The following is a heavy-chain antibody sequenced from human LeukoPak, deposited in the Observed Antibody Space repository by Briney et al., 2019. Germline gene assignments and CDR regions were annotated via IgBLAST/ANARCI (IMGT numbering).Heavy chain of an antibody. D-gene: IGHD3-10*01. CDR2: IYHSGST. CDR3: ARDSGMVRGEAYYYYGMDV. V-gene: IGHV4-30-2*01. Sequence: SETLSLTCAVSGGSISSGGYSWSWIRQPPGKGLEWIGYIYHSGSTYYNPSLKSRVTISVDRSKNQFSLKLSSVTAADTAVYYCARDSGMVRGEAYYYYGMDVWGEGTTVTVSS. J-gene: IGHJ6*04. CDR1: GGSISSGGYS.